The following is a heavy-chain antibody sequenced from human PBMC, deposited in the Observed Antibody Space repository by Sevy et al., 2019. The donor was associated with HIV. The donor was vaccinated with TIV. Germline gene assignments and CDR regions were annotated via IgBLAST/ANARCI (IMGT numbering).Heavy chain of an antibody. CDR1: TFTFSDYY. D-gene: IGHD5-12*01. CDR3: ASLPTPYGGYPYYFDY. V-gene: IGHV3-11*01. CDR2: ISSGGSNK. J-gene: IGHJ4*02. Sequence: GGSLRLSCAASTFTFSDYYMTWIRQAPGKGLEWVSHISSGGSNKYYADSVKGRFTISRDNSKNTLYLQMNSLRAEDTAVYYCASLPTPYGGYPYYFDYWGQGTLVTVSS.